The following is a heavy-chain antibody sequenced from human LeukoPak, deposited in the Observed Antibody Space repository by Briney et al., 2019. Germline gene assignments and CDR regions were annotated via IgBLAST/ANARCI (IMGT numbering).Heavy chain of an antibody. J-gene: IGHJ5*02. V-gene: IGHV5-51*01. Sequence: GESLKISCKGSGYSFTSYWIAWVRQMPGKGPEWMGIIYPGDSDTRYSPSFQGQVTISADKSTSTAYLQWSNLKASDTAMYYCARQAMWDPIYYDFLNAPAGFDPWGQGTLVTVSS. D-gene: IGHD3-9*01. CDR3: ARQAMWDPIYYDFLNAPAGFDP. CDR1: GYSFTSYW. CDR2: IYPGDSDT.